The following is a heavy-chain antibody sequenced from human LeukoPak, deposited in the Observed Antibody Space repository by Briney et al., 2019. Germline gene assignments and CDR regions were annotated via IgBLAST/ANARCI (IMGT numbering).Heavy chain of an antibody. CDR2: ISSSGSTI. CDR1: GFTFSSYE. J-gene: IGHJ4*02. D-gene: IGHD6-13*01. CDR3: ARVSAAATREDFDY. Sequence: PGRSLRLSCAASGFTFSSYEMNWVRQAPGKGLEWVSYISSSGSTIYYADSVKGRFTISRDNAKNSLYLQMNSLRAEDTAVYYCARVSAAATREDFDYWGQGTLVTVSS. V-gene: IGHV3-48*03.